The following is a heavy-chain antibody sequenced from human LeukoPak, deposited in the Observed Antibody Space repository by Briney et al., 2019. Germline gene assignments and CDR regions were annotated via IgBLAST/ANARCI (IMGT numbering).Heavy chain of an antibody. CDR2: IYSGGST. CDR1: GFTVSSNY. Sequence: GGSLRLSCAASGFTVSSNYMSWVRQAPGKGLEWVSVIYSGGSTYYADSVKGRFTISRDNSKNTLYLQMNSLRAEDTAVYYCARENTVTTFLDAFDIWGQGTMVTVSS. J-gene: IGHJ3*02. D-gene: IGHD4-17*01. CDR3: ARENTVTTFLDAFDI. V-gene: IGHV3-66*01.